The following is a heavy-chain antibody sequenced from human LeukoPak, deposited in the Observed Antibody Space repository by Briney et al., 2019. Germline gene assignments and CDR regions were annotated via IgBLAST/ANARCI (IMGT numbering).Heavy chain of an antibody. D-gene: IGHD3-9*01. CDR1: GFTFSSYS. Sequence: PGGSLRLSCAASGFTFSSYSMTWVRQAPGKGLEWVSSISSSSSYIYYADSVKGRFTLSRDNAKNSLYLQMNSLRAEDTAVYYCARDPTYFDWLPVYWGQGTLVTVSS. J-gene: IGHJ4*02. CDR2: ISSSSSYI. CDR3: ARDPTYFDWLPVY. V-gene: IGHV3-21*01.